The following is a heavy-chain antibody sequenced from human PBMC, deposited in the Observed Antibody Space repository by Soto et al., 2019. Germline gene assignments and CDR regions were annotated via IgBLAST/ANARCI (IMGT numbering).Heavy chain of an antibody. CDR1: GGSFSGYY. J-gene: IGHJ4*02. CDR2: INHSGST. CDR3: ARGATIFGVVIMGHDY. D-gene: IGHD3-3*01. Sequence: ETLSLTCAVYGGSFSGYYWSWIRRPPGKGLEWIGEINHSGSTNYNPSLKSRVTISVDTSKNQFSLKLSSVTAADTAVYYCARGATIFGVVIMGHDYWGQGTLVTVSS. V-gene: IGHV4-34*01.